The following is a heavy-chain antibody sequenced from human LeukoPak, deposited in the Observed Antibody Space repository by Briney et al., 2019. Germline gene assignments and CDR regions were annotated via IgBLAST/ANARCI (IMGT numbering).Heavy chain of an antibody. CDR2: IIPILGIA. CDR3: ARDVVVVAATHSRGYYFDY. CDR1: GGTFSSYA. Sequence: ASVKVSCKASGGTFSSYAISWVRQAPGQGLEWMGRIIPILGIANYAQKFQGRVTITADKSTSTAYMELSSLRSEDTAVYYCARDVVVVAATHSRGYYFDYWGQGTLVTVSS. J-gene: IGHJ4*02. V-gene: IGHV1-69*04. D-gene: IGHD2-15*01.